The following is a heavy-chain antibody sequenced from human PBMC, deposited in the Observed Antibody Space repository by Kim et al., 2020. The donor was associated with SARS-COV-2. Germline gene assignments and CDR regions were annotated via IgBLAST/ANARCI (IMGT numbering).Heavy chain of an antibody. CDR3: ARLSLFTLPLGAFDI. V-gene: IGHV5-51*01. Sequence: GESLKISCKGSGYSFTSYWIGWVRQMPGKGLEWMGIIYPGDSDTRYSPSFQGQVTISADKSISTAYLQWSSLKASDTAMYYCARLSLFTLPLGAFDIWGQGTMVTVSS. J-gene: IGHJ3*02. CDR1: GYSFTSYW. CDR2: IYPGDSDT. D-gene: IGHD1-26*01.